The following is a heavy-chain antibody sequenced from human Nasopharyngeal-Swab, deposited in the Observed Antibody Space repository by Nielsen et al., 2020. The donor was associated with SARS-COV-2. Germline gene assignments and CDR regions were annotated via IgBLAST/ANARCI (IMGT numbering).Heavy chain of an antibody. CDR3: ARDWSCAADV. CDR1: GFTFSSLW. V-gene: IGHV3-7*01. D-gene: IGHD2-15*01. CDR2: INPDGSEK. Sequence: GESLKISCAASGFTFSSLWMSWVRQVPGKGLEWVADINPDGSEKFYVDSVKGRFTISRDNAKNSMSLQMNSLRVEDTAVYYCARDWSCAADVWGQGTMVTVSS. J-gene: IGHJ3*01.